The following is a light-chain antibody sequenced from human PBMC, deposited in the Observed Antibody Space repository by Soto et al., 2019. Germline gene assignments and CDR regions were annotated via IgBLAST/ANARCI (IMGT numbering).Light chain of an antibody. CDR2: DIN. J-gene: IGLJ3*02. CDR3: AAWDDSLNGWV. CDR1: SSNIGNNY. V-gene: IGLV1-51*01. Sequence: QSVLTQPPSVSAAPGQKVTISCSGSSSNIGNNYVSWYQQLPGTAPKLLIYDINHRPSGIPDRFSGSKSGTSATLGISGLQSEDEADYYCAAWDDSLNGWVFGGGTKVTVL.